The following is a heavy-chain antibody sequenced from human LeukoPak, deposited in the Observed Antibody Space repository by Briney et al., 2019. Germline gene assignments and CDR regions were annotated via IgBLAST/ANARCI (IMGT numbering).Heavy chain of an antibody. V-gene: IGHV3-48*02. CDR2: ISSSSSTI. Sequence: GGSLRLSCAASGFTFSSYGMTWVRQAPGKGLEWVSYISSSSSTIYYADSVKGRFTISRDNAKNSLYLQMNSLRDEDTAVYYCATHLYYDFWSGYYTGVFDYWGQGTLVTVSS. CDR1: GFTFSSYG. CDR3: ATHLYYDFWSGYYTGVFDY. J-gene: IGHJ4*02. D-gene: IGHD3-3*01.